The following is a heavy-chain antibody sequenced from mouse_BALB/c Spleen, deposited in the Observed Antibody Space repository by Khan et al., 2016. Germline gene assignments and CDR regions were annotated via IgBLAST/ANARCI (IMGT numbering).Heavy chain of an antibody. CDR1: GFTFSDYY. J-gene: IGHJ1*03. CDR2: ISAGGAYT. V-gene: IGHV5-4*02. D-gene: IGHD1-1*02. Sequence: EVELVESGGGLVKPGGSLKLSCAASGFTFSDYYMYWVRQTPEKRLEWVATISAGGAYTYYPDSVKGRFTISRDNAKNNLYLQMRSLKSEDTAMYYCARTYGNYGYFDVWGTGTTVTVSS. CDR3: ARTYGNYGYFDV.